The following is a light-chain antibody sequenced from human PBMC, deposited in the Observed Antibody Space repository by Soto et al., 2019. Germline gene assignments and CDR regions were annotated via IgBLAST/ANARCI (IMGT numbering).Light chain of an antibody. CDR3: QQGYTMQIT. V-gene: IGKV1-39*01. J-gene: IGKJ2*01. Sequence: DIQMTQSPSSLSASVGDRVTITCRASETIFSSLNWYQQLPGKAPKLLISGASTLQSGVPPRFSGSGSGTDFNLTITSLQPEDFATYYCQQGYTMQITFGQGTKVEI. CDR2: GAS. CDR1: ETIFSS.